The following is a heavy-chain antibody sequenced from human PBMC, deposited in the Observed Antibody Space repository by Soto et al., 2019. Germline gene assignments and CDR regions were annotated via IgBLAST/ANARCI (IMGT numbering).Heavy chain of an antibody. D-gene: IGHD3-10*01. CDR3: ARELLWFGELYHYYYYYGMDV. CDR2: IIPIFGTA. J-gene: IGHJ6*02. V-gene: IGHV1-69*13. CDR1: VGTLSSYA. Sequence: SVKVSCKASVGTLSSYAISWVRQAPGQGLEWMGGIIPIFGTANYAQKFQGRVTITADESTSTAYMELSSLRSEDTAVYYCARELLWFGELYHYYYYYGMDVWGQGTTVTASS.